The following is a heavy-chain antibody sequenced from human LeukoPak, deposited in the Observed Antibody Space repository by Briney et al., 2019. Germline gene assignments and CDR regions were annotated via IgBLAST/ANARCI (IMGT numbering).Heavy chain of an antibody. D-gene: IGHD5-18*01. V-gene: IGHV3-23*01. J-gene: IGHJ4*02. Sequence: GGSLRLSCAASGFTFSNYAVSWIRQAPGKRLERVSHISGSGGSTYYADSVKGRFTISRDNSKNTLYLQMNSLRAEDTAFYYCAKAAYTYGYSYFDYWGQGTLVTVSS. CDR3: AKAAYTYGYSYFDY. CDR1: GFTFSNYA. CDR2: ISGSGGST.